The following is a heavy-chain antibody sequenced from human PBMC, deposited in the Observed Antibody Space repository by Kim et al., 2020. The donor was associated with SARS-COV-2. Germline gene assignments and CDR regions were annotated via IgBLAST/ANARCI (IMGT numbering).Heavy chain of an antibody. CDR3: ARHVALHLWLGANWFDP. Sequence: LKSRVTISVDKSKSQFSLKLSSVTAADTAVYYCARHVALHLWLGANWFDPWGQGTLVTVSS. J-gene: IGHJ5*02. V-gene: IGHV4-39*01. D-gene: IGHD5-18*01.